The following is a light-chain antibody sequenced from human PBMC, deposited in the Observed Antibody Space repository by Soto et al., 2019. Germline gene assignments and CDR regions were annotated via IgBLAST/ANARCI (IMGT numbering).Light chain of an antibody. CDR2: DAS. V-gene: IGKV3-11*01. J-gene: IGKJ1*01. CDR1: QSVGTF. CDR3: QQCYNWPQWT. Sequence: IVFTHSPAALSLSKGQISTLFCRDSQSVGTFFAWYQQKPGQAPRLLIYDASNRATGTPARFSGSGSGTDFTLTISSLEPEDFALYYCQQCYNWPQWTFGQGTKVDIK.